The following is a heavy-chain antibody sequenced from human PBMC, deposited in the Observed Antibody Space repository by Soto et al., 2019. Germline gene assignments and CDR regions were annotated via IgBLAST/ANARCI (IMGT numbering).Heavy chain of an antibody. Sequence: SETLSLTCTVSGGSISSGGYYWSWIRQHPGKGLEWIGYIYYSGSTYYNPSLKSRVTISVDTSKNQFSLKLSSVTAADTAVYYCARERSTYGDYGEVNYWGQGTLVTVSS. J-gene: IGHJ4*02. D-gene: IGHD4-17*01. CDR2: IYYSGST. CDR3: ARERSTYGDYGEVNY. CDR1: GGSISSGGYY. V-gene: IGHV4-31*03.